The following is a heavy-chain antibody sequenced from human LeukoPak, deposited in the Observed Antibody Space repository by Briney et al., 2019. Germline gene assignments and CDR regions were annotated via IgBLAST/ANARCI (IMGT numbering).Heavy chain of an antibody. J-gene: IGHJ4*02. CDR1: GGTFSSYA. CDR3: ASLHCSGGSCYFY. Sequence: GSSVKVSCKASGGTFSSYAISWVRQAPGQGLEWMGRIIPIFGTANYAQKFQGRVTITTDESTSTAYMELSSLRSEDTAVYYCASLHCSGGSCYFYWGQGTPVTVSS. D-gene: IGHD2-15*01. V-gene: IGHV1-69*05. CDR2: IIPIFGTA.